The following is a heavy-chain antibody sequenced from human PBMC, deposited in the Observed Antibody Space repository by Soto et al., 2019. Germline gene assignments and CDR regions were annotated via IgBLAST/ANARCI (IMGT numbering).Heavy chain of an antibody. CDR2: IYYSGST. CDR1: GGSISSGDYY. Sequence: QVQLQESGPGLVKPSQTLSLTCTVSGGSISSGDYYWSWIRQPPGKGLEWIGYIYYSGSTYYNPSLKSRVTISVDTSKNQFSLKLSYVTAADTAVYYCARVSKDIVLVPAADYYYYGMDVWGQGTTVTVSS. CDR3: ARVSKDIVLVPAADYYYYGMDV. J-gene: IGHJ6*02. D-gene: IGHD2-2*01. V-gene: IGHV4-30-4*01.